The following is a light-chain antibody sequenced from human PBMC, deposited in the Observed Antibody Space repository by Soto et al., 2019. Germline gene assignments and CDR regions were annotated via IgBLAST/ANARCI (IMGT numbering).Light chain of an antibody. CDR3: SSYTSSSILYV. V-gene: IGLV2-14*01. CDR1: SSDVGGYNY. J-gene: IGLJ1*01. Sequence: QSALTQPASVSGSPGQSITISCTGTSSDVGGYNYVSWYQQHPGKAPKLMIYVVSNRPSGVSNRFSGSKSGNTASLTISGLQAEDEADYYCSSYTSSSILYVFGTGTKVTVL. CDR2: VVS.